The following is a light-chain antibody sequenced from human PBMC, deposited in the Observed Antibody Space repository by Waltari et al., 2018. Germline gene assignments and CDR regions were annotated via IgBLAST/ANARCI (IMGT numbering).Light chain of an antibody. CDR2: DVT. CDR1: SSDIGGYNY. Sequence: QSALTQPASVSGSPGQSITISCTGTSSDIGGYNYVSWYQQHPGKAPKLMIYDVTKRPSGVSDRFSGSKSGNTAALTISWLQAEDEADYYCSSYTSTSTLVIFGGGTKLTVL. CDR3: SSYTSTSTLVI. V-gene: IGLV2-14*03. J-gene: IGLJ2*01.